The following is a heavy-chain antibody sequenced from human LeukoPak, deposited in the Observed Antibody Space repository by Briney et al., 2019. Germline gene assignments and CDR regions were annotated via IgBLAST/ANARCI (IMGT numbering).Heavy chain of an antibody. D-gene: IGHD3-10*01. CDR2: INHSGST. Sequence: PSETLSLTCAVYGGSFSGYYWSWIRQPPGKGLEWIGEINHSGSTNYNPSLKSRVTISVDTSKNQFSLKLSSVTAADTAVFYCARGLLRYYGSGPGYWGQGTLVTVSS. CDR3: ARGLLRYYGSGPGY. V-gene: IGHV4-34*01. J-gene: IGHJ4*02. CDR1: GGSFSGYY.